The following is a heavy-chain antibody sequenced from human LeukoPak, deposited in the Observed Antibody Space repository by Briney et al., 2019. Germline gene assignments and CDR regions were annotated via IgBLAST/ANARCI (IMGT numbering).Heavy chain of an antibody. CDR1: GFTFSDYY. Sequence: GGSLRLSCAVSGFTFSDYYMSWIRQAPGKGLEWVSYISSGGSTISHADSVKGRFTISRDNAENSLYLQMNSLRAEDTAVYYCARDSDYGDLPDAFDIWGQGTMVTVSS. CDR3: ARDSDYGDLPDAFDI. V-gene: IGHV3-11*01. J-gene: IGHJ3*02. D-gene: IGHD4-17*01. CDR2: ISSGGSTI.